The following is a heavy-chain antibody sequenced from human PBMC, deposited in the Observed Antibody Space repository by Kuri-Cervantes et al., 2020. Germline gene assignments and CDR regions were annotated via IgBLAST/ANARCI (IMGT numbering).Heavy chain of an antibody. CDR1: GFSFNSYS. CDR2: TRTNGAYI. J-gene: IGHJ6*03. Sequence: GESLKISCAVSGFSFNSYSMNWVRQAPGKGLEWVSSTRTNGAYIFYADSVKGRFTISRDNAKNSLYLQVNSLRAEDTAVYYCAREEAVADLPFYYYYYYMDVWGKGTTVTVSS. V-gene: IGHV3-21*01. CDR3: AREEAVADLPFYYYYYYMDV. D-gene: IGHD6-19*01.